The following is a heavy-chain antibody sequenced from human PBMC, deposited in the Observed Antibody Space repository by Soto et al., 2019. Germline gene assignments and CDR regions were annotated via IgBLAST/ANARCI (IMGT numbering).Heavy chain of an antibody. V-gene: IGHV3-23*01. Sequence: GGSLRLSCAASGFTFSSYAMSWVRQAPGKGLEWVSAISGSGGSTYYADSVKGRFTISRDNSKNTLYLQMNSLRAEDTAVYYCARVSTAAGTGFDYWGQGTLVTVSS. D-gene: IGHD6-13*01. J-gene: IGHJ4*02. CDR1: GFTFSSYA. CDR2: ISGSGGST. CDR3: ARVSTAAGTGFDY.